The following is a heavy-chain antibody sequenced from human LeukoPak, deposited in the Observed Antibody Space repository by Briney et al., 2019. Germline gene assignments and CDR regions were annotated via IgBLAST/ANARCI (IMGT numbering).Heavy chain of an antibody. J-gene: IGHJ4*02. Sequence: GGSLRLSCATPGIPFWRYALRWVRQAPGKGLEWVSTIRGSGGGTYYADSVKGRFTISRDNYKNTLYLQMNSLRDEDTALYYCAKAGIGVVGYFDYWGQGTLVTVSS. CDR3: AKAGIGVVGYFDY. D-gene: IGHD6-19*01. CDR2: IRGSGGGT. V-gene: IGHV3-23*01. CDR1: GIPFWRYA.